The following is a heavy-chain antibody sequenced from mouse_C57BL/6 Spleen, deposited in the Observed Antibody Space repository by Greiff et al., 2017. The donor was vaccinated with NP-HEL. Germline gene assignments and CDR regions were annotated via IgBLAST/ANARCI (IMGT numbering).Heavy chain of an antibody. CDR2: IDPSDSYT. V-gene: IGHV1-69*01. D-gene: IGHD2-5*01. CDR3: ARRGNYRNYRGDY. J-gene: IGHJ2*01. CDR1: GYTFTSYW. Sequence: VQLQQPGAELVMPGASVKLSCKASGYTFTSYWMHWVKQRPGQGLEWIGEIDPSDSYTNYNQKFKGKSTLTVDKSSSTAYMQLSSLTSEDSAVYYCARRGNYRNYRGDYWGQGTTLTVAS.